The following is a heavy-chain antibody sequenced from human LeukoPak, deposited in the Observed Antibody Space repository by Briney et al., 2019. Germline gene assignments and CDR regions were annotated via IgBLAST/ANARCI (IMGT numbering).Heavy chain of an antibody. CDR2: INSDGSST. CDR3: ARESQQLTTPFDY. J-gene: IGHJ4*02. CDR1: GFTFTTYW. V-gene: IGHV3-74*01. D-gene: IGHD6-13*01. Sequence: GGSLRLSCAASGFTFTTYWLGWVRQAPGKGLVWVSRINSDGSSTSYADSVKGRFTISRDNAKNTLYLQMNGLRAEDTAVYYCARESQQLTTPFDYWGQGTLVTVSS.